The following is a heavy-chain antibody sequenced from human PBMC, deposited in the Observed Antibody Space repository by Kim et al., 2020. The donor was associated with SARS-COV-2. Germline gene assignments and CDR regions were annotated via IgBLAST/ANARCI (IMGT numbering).Heavy chain of an antibody. J-gene: IGHJ4*02. V-gene: IGHV3-11*05. CDR3: ARERGRGSTGYGDFDS. Sequence: DCVQGRFTISRDNAKNALSLQMDSLRAEDTALYYCARERGRGSTGYGDFDSWGQGTLVTVSS. D-gene: IGHD4-17*01.